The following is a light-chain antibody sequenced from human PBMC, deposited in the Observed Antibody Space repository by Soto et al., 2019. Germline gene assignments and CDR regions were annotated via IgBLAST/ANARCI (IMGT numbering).Light chain of an antibody. CDR1: SSNIGATYH. V-gene: IGLV1-40*01. CDR3: CSYAGPSTYV. J-gene: IGLJ1*01. CDR2: GNS. Sequence: QSVLTQPPSVSGAPGQRVTISCTGSSSNIGATYHVHWYQQLPGTAPKLLIYGNSNRPSGVPDRFSGSKSGTSASLAITGLQAEDEADYYCCSYAGPSTYVFGTGTKLTVL.